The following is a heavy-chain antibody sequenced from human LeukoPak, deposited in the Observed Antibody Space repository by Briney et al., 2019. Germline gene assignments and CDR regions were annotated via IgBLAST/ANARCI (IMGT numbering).Heavy chain of an antibody. J-gene: IGHJ4*02. CDR1: GFTFSIHA. CDR2: ISGGGSST. CDR3: AKVGPRDGYREYYFDY. Sequence: GALRLSCAASGFTFSIHAMTWVRQAPGKGLEWVSAISGGGSSTYYADSVKGRFTISRDNSQNTLFLQMNSLRAEDTAVYYCAKVGPRDGYREYYFDYWGQGTLVTVSS. V-gene: IGHV3-23*01. D-gene: IGHD5-24*01.